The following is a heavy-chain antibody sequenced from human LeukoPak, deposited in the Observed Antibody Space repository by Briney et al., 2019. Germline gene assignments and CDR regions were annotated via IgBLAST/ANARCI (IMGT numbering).Heavy chain of an antibody. V-gene: IGHV3-7*03. D-gene: IGHD6-19*01. CDR2: IKQDGSEK. J-gene: IGHJ6*02. CDR3: ASVAGPYYYYYYGMNA. Sequence: GGSLRLSCAGSGFTFSSYWMSWVRQAPGKGLEWVANIKQDGSEKYYVGSVKGRFTISRDNARNSLYLQMNSLRAEDTAVYYCASVAGPYYYYYYGMNAWGPGTTVIVSS. CDR1: GFTFSSYW.